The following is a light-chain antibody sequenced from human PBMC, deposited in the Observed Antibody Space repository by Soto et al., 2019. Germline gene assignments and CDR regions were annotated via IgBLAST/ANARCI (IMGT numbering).Light chain of an antibody. CDR3: QQHNNWPPIT. Sequence: EIVMTQSPATLSVSPGERATLSCRASQSVSSNLAWYQQKPGQAPRLLIYGASTRATGIPARFSGSGSGTEVTLTISSRQSEDFAVYYCQQHNNWPPITFGQGTRLEIK. J-gene: IGKJ5*01. CDR1: QSVSSN. CDR2: GAS. V-gene: IGKV3-15*01.